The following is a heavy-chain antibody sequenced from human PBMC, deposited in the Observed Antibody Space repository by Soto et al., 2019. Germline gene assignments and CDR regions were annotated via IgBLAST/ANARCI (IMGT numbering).Heavy chain of an antibody. CDR2: IHHIGTT. CDR1: GGAIDSSNW. V-gene: IGHV4-4*02. Sequence: SETLSLTCTVSGGAIDSSNWWTWVRQFPGKGLQWVGEIHHIGTTNYNPSLQSRVHISIDKAKKQFSVELLSLTAADTAIYYCARGLRTVQTTRVFSDPWGPGRLVTVSS. J-gene: IGHJ5*02. CDR3: ARGLRTVQTTRVFSDP. D-gene: IGHD4-17*01.